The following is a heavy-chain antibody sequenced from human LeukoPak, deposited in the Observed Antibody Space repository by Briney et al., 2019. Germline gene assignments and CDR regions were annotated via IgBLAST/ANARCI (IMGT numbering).Heavy chain of an antibody. V-gene: IGHV3-11*01. D-gene: IGHD3-22*01. CDR3: ARDLGYYESSGYYHYFDY. CDR1: GFLFSHYY. Sequence: GGSMRLSCAASGFLFSHYYMTWIRQAPGKGLEWLSYISSSGSATDYADSVKGRFTISRDNAKNSLYLQMSSLRAEDTAVYYCARDLGYYESSGYYHYFDYWGQGTLVTVSS. J-gene: IGHJ4*02. CDR2: ISSSGSAT.